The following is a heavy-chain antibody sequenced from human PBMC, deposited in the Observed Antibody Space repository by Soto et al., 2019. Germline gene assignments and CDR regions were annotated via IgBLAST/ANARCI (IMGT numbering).Heavy chain of an antibody. J-gene: IGHJ3*02. CDR3: ARGRIVASIHDAFEI. CDR1: GYAFTGYG. Sequence: QGQLLQSGDEVKKPGASVRVSCRASGYAFTGYGISWLRQAPGQGLEWVSGISAYNGKRDTAQKFQGRVTMTLDTSTDTAHMELGDLTSADTAVYYCARGRIVASIHDAFEIWGQGTMVAVSS. CDR2: ISAYNGKR. D-gene: IGHD2-21*01. V-gene: IGHV1-18*01.